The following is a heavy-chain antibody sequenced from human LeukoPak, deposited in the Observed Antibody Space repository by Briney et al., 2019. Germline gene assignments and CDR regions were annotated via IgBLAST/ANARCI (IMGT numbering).Heavy chain of an antibody. CDR1: GGSISSSSYY. V-gene: IGHV4-39*07. CDR3: ARADGGVRIGYDSSGYTGPRNTYYFDY. CDR2: INHSGST. Sequence: SETLSLTCTVSGGSISSSSYYWGWIRQPPGKGLEWIGEINHSGSTNYNPSLKSRVTISVDTSKNQFSLKLSSVTAADTAVYYCARADGGVRIGYDSSGYTGPRNTYYFDYWGQGTLVTVSS. J-gene: IGHJ4*02. D-gene: IGHD3-22*01.